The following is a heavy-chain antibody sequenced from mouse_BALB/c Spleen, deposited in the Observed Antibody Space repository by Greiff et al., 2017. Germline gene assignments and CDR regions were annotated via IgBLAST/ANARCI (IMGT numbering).Heavy chain of an antibody. CDR1: GYAFTNYL. Sequence: VQLQQSGAELVRPGTSVKVSCKASGYAFTNYLIEWVKQRPGQGLEWIGVINPGSGGTNYNEKFKGKATLTADKSSSTAYMQLSSLTSDDSAVYFCARDYYRYDWYFDVWGAGTTVTVSS. CDR3: ARDYYRYDWYFDV. D-gene: IGHD2-14*01. J-gene: IGHJ1*01. V-gene: IGHV1-54*01. CDR2: INPGSGGT.